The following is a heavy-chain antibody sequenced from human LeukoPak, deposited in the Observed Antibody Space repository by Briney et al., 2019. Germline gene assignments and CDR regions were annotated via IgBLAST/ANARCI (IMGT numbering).Heavy chain of an antibody. V-gene: IGHV4-34*01. J-gene: IGHJ4*02. CDR3: ARWEGGSYYDFDY. Sequence: SRTPSLACAVYGGSFRGFYWSWVPQPPGKGLEWTGEINHSGSTNYNPSLKSRVTISVDTSKNQFSLKLSSVTAADTAVYYCARWEGGSYYDFDYWGQGTLVTVSS. CDR2: INHSGST. D-gene: IGHD1-26*01. CDR1: GGSFRGFY.